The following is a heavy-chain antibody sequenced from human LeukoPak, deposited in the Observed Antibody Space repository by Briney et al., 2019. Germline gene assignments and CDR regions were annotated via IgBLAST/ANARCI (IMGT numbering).Heavy chain of an antibody. CDR1: GFTFGDHA. CDR3: AKIQDASGVDY. Sequence: GGSLRLSCIASGFTFGDHAMSWVRQAPGKGLEWVSSISGSGGTTYYADSVKGRFTISRDNSKNTLFLQMNSLRGEDTAVYYCAKIQDASGVDYWGQGTLVTVSS. J-gene: IGHJ4*02. CDR2: ISGSGGTT. V-gene: IGHV3-23*01.